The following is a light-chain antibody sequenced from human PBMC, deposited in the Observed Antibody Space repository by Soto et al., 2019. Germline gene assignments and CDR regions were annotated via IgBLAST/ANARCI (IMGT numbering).Light chain of an antibody. CDR1: QSDLYSSNNKNF. J-gene: IGKJ1*01. V-gene: IGKV4-1*01. Sequence: IVMTQSPDSLAVSLGERATINCKSSQSDLYSSNNKNFLAWYQQKPGQPPKLLIYWASTRESGVPDRFSGSGSGTDFTLTISSLQAEDVAVYYCQQYYSAPWTFGQGTKVEMK. CDR2: WAS. CDR3: QQYYSAPWT.